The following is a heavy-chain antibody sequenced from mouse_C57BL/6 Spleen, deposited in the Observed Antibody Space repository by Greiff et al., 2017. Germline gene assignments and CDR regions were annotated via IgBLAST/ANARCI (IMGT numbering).Heavy chain of an antibody. V-gene: IGHV1-72*01. D-gene: IGHD2-3*01. J-gene: IGHJ1*03. CDR2: IDPNSGGT. CDR1: GYTFTSYW. CDR3: ASSLDGYWYFDV. Sequence: QVHVKQSGAELVKPGASVKLSCKASGYTFTSYWMHWVKQRPGRGLEWIGRIDPNSGGTKYNEKFKSKATLTVDKPSSTAYMQLSSLTSEDSAVYYCASSLDGYWYFDVWGTGTTVTVSS.